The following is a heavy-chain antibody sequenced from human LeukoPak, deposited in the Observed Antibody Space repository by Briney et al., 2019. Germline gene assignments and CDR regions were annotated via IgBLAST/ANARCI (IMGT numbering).Heavy chain of an antibody. Sequence: SETLSLTCTVSGGSISSYYWSWIRQPPGKGLEWIGYIYYSGSTNYNPSLKSRVTISVDTSKNQFSLKLSSVTAADTAVYYCARQNAGLGITGTTGWFDPWGQGTLVTVSS. CDR2: IYYSGST. J-gene: IGHJ5*02. CDR1: GGSISSYY. D-gene: IGHD1-20*01. V-gene: IGHV4-59*01. CDR3: ARQNAGLGITGTTGWFDP.